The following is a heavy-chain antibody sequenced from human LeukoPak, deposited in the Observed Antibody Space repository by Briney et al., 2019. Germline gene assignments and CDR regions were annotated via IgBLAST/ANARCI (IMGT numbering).Heavy chain of an antibody. D-gene: IGHD1-26*01. V-gene: IGHV3-7*05. CDR3: SKEERSGDFYYGMDV. Sequence: GGSLRLSRAGSGLTFSRYWMNWVRQAPGKGLEWVANIKEDGSEKYYVDSVKGRFTISRDNAKNSLYLQMNSLRAEDTAVYYCSKEERSGDFYYGMDVWGQGTTVTVSS. J-gene: IGHJ6*02. CDR1: GLTFSRYW. CDR2: IKEDGSEK.